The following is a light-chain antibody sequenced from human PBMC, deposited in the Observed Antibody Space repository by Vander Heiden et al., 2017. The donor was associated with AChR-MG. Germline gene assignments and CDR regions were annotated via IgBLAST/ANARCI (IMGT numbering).Light chain of an antibody. J-gene: IGLJ2*01. CDR2: GKN. CDR3: NSRDSSGNHVV. V-gene: IGLV3-19*01. CDR1: SLRSYY. Sequence: SSVLTQDPAVSVALGPTVRITCQGDSLRSYYASWYQQKPGQAPVLVIYGKNNRPSGIPDRFSGSSSGNTASLTITGAQAEDEADYYCNSRDSSGNHVVFGGGTKLTVL.